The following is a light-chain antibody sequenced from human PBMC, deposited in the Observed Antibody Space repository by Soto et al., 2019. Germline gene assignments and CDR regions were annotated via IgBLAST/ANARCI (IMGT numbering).Light chain of an antibody. J-gene: IGKJ1*01. CDR3: HQYDSIVQT. CDR2: DAS. CDR1: QSVSSN. V-gene: IGKV3D-20*01. Sequence: EIVLTQSPAALSLSPGERASLSCGASQSVSSNLAWYQQKPGQPPRLLIYDASTRATATPERFSGSGSGTDFTLTISRLEPEDFAVYYCHQYDSIVQTFGQGTKVDI.